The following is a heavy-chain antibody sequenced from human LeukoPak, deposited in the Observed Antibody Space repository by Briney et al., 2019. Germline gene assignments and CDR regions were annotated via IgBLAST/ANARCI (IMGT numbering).Heavy chain of an antibody. CDR1: GGSIRSYY. V-gene: IGHV4-59*01. J-gene: IGHJ4*02. CDR2: IYYSGST. Sequence: PSETLSPTCAVSGGSIRSYYWSWIRQPPGKGLEWIGYIYYSGSTNYHPSLKSRVTISVDTSKNQFSLKLSSVTAADTAVYYCARLRGNYFPDYWGQGTLVTVSS. D-gene: IGHD4-11*01. CDR3: ARLRGNYFPDY.